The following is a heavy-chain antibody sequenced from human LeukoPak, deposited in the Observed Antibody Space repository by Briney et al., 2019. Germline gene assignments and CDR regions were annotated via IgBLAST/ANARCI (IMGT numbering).Heavy chain of an antibody. V-gene: IGHV3-23*01. J-gene: IGHJ6*02. CDR3: AKVVFPMTMVRGVALCMDV. CDR1: GFTFSSYA. Sequence: PGGSLRLSCAASGFTFSSYAMSWVRQAPGKGLEWVSAISGSGGSTYYADSVKGRFTISRDNSKNTLYLQMNSLRAEDTAVYYCAKVVFPMTMVRGVALCMDVWGQGTTVTVSS. D-gene: IGHD3-10*01. CDR2: ISGSGGST.